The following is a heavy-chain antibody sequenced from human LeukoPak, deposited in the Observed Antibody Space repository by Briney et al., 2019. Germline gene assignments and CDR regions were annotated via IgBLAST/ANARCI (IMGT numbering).Heavy chain of an antibody. CDR3: ASLVSSGEMDV. D-gene: IGHD3-3*01. J-gene: IGHJ6*02. CDR1: GFTFSSYS. V-gene: IGHV3-21*01. Sequence: GGPLRLSCAASGFTFSSYSMNWVRQAPGKGLEWVSSISSSSSYIYYADSVKGRFTISRGNAKNSLYLQMNSLRAEDTAVYYCASLVSSGEMDVWGQGTTVTVSS. CDR2: ISSSSSYI.